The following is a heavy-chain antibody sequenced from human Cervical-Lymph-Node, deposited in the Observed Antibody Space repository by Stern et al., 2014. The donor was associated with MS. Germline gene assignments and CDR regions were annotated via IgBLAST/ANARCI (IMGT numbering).Heavy chain of an antibody. CDR3: ATNSPPKNWNYVFPTEYFQH. V-gene: IGHV4-31*03. J-gene: IGHJ1*01. CDR2: IYYSGSS. D-gene: IGHD1-7*01. Sequence: QVQLQESGPGLVKPSQTLSLTCTVSGGSISSGGYYWSWIRQHPGKGLEWIGYIYYSGSSYYNPSLKSRVTISVDTAKNQFSLKLSSVTAADTAVYYCATNSPPKNWNYVFPTEYFQHWGQGTLVTVSS. CDR1: GGSISSGGYY.